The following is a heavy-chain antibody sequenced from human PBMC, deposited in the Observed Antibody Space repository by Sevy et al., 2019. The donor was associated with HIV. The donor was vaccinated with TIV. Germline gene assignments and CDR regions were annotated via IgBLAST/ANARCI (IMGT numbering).Heavy chain of an antibody. D-gene: IGHD4-17*01. CDR2: INGDGGSA. J-gene: IGHJ6*02. Sequence: GGSLRLSCAVSGFTFSSYWMHWVRQAPGKGLLWVSLINGDGGSANYADSVKGRFIISRDNAKNTLYLQMNSLRAEDTAMYYCARAYAHYGDSIGFYYGMDVWGQGITVTVSS. CDR1: GFTFSSYW. V-gene: IGHV3-74*01. CDR3: ARAYAHYGDSIGFYYGMDV.